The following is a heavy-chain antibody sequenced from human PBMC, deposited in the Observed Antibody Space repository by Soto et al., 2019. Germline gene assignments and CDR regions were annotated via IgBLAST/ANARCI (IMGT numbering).Heavy chain of an antibody. CDR3: ARRYSGYGDY. CDR2: IYFSGSA. Sequence: QVQLQESGPGLVKPSETLSLTCTVSGGSITSYYWSWIRQPPGKGLELIGYIYFSGSANYNPSLSSRVTISVDTSKNQFSLTLSSVTAADTAVYYCARRYSGYGDYWGQGTLVTVSS. J-gene: IGHJ4*02. V-gene: IGHV4-59*08. D-gene: IGHD5-12*01. CDR1: GGSITSYY.